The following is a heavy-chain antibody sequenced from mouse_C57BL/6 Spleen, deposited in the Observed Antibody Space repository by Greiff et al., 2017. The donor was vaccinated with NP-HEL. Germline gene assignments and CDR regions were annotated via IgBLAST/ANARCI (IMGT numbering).Heavy chain of an antibody. D-gene: IGHD3-2*02. J-gene: IGHJ2*01. CDR2: INPSTGGT. V-gene: IGHV1-42*01. CDR1: GYSFTGYY. CDR3: AREEETAQDYFDY. Sequence: EVQLQQSGPELVKPGASVKISCKASGYSFTGYYMNWVKQSPEKSLEWIGEINPSTGGTTYNQKFKAKATLTVDKSSSTAYMQLKSLTSEDSAVYYCAREEETAQDYFDYWGQGTTLTVSS.